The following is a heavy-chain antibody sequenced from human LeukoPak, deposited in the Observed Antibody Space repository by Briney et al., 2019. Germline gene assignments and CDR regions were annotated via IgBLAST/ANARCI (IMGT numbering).Heavy chain of an antibody. CDR1: GGSISSGTYY. J-gene: IGHJ5*02. CDR3: AREGSAYYYGSAEFDP. CDR2: IYSSGST. Sequence: SQTLSLTCTVSGGSISSGTYYWSWIRQPAGKGLEWIGRIYSSGSTSYNPSLESRVTISVDTSKNRFSLKLSSVTAADTAVYYCAREGSAYYYGSAEFDPWGQGTLVTVSS. D-gene: IGHD3-10*01. V-gene: IGHV4-61*02.